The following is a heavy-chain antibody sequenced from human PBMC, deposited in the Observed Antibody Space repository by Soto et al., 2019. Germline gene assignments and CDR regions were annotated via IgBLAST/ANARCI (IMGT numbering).Heavy chain of an antibody. CDR2: INPNSGGT. Sequence: ASVTVSCKASGYTFTGYYMHWVRQAPGQGLEWMGWINPNSGGTNYAQKFQGWVTMTRDTSISTAYMELNSLKTEDTAVYYCTRHAPISSSCYLCNWGQGTLVTVSS. V-gene: IGHV1-2*04. D-gene: IGHD6-13*01. CDR1: GYTFTGYY. CDR3: TRHAPISSSCYLCN. J-gene: IGHJ4*02.